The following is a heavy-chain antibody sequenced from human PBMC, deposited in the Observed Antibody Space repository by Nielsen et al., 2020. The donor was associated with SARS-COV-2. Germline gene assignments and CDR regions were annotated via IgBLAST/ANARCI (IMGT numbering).Heavy chain of an antibody. CDR2: IYYSGST. Sequence: RQAPGKGLEWIGYIYYSGSTYYNPSLKSRVTISVDTSKNQFSLKLSSVTAADTAVYYCARDPTWSSPYYYYYGMDVWGQGTTVTVSS. V-gene: IGHV4-31*02. D-gene: IGHD2-15*01. J-gene: IGHJ6*02. CDR3: ARDPTWSSPYYYYYGMDV.